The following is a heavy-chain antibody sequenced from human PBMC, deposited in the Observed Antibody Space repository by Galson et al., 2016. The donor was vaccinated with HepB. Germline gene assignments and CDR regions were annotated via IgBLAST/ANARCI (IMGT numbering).Heavy chain of an antibody. D-gene: IGHD6-19*01. V-gene: IGHV3-23*01. J-gene: IGHJ5*02. CDR1: GFAFSSYA. CDR3: VKVKNIGPVAGSASRWDNWFDP. Sequence: SLRLSCAASGFAFSSYAMSWVRQAPGKGLEWVSGISGGGDSTFYADSVKGRFTISRDNSKNTVDLQMKSLRGEDTAVYFCVKVKNIGPVAGSASRWDNWFDPWGQGTLVTVSS. CDR2: ISGGGDST.